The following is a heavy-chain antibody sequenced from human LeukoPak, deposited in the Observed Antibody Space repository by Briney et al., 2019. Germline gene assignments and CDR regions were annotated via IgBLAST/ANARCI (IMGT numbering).Heavy chain of an antibody. J-gene: IGHJ4*02. CDR3: ATSLPLTMIVFEPHDY. Sequence: GGSLRLSCAASGFTLSSYAMSWVRQAPGKGLEWVSAISGSGGSTYYADSVKGRFTISRDNSKNTLYLQMNSLRAEDTAVYYCATSLPLTMIVFEPHDYWGQGTLVTVSS. D-gene: IGHD3-22*01. CDR1: GFTLSSYA. CDR2: ISGSGGST. V-gene: IGHV3-23*01.